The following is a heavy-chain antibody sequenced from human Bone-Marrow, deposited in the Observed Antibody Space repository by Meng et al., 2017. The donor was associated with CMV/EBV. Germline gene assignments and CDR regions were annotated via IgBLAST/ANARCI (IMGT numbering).Heavy chain of an antibody. D-gene: IGHD6-6*01. CDR1: GFTFDDYA. J-gene: IGHJ6*02. Sequence: GESLKISCAASGFTFDDYAMHWVRQAPGKGLEWVSLISWDGGSTYYADSVKGRFTISRDNSKNTLYLQMNSLRAEDTAVYYCAKDIRAAARLRAHIGNYGMDVWGQGTTVTVSS. CDR3: AKDIRAAARLRAHIGNYGMDV. V-gene: IGHV3-43D*03. CDR2: ISWDGGST.